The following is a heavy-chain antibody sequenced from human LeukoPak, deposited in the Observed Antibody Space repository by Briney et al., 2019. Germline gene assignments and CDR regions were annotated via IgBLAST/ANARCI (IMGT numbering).Heavy chain of an antibody. V-gene: IGHV4-59*08. CDR2: IYYSGST. D-gene: IGHD5-12*01. J-gene: IGHJ4*02. CDR3: ARVTKWLRSFDY. Sequence: PSETLSLTCTVSAGSISSFYWAWIRQPPGKGLEWIGYIYYSGSTYYNPSLKSRVTISVDTSKNQFSLKLSSVTAADTAVYYCARVTKWLRSFDYWGQGTLVTVSS. CDR1: AGSISSFY.